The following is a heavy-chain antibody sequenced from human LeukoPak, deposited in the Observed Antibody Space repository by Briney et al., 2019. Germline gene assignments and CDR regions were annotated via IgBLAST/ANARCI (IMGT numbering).Heavy chain of an antibody. CDR1: GFTFSIYC. CDR3: AREGGQCSGGSCYSAVGYNWFDP. V-gene: IGHV3-21*01. Sequence: GGSLRLSCAASGFTFSIYCTNWVRQAPGKGLECVSSISSSRRYTYYAGSVKGRFTISRDNAKNSLYLQMNSLRAEDTAVYYCAREGGQCSGGSCYSAVGYNWFDPGGQGPLVTVSS. D-gene: IGHD2-15*01. J-gene: IGHJ5*02. CDR2: ISSSRRYT.